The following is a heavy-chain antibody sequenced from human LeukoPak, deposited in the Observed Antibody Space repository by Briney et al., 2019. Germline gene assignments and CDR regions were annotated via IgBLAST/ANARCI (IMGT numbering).Heavy chain of an antibody. Sequence: SGPTLVKPTQTLTLTCTFSGFSLSTSGVGVGWIRQPPAKALEWLALIYWGDDKRYSPSLKSRLTITKDTSKNQVVLTMTNMDPVDTATYYCAHRPTDSSNWYGYFQHWGQGTLVTVSS. CDR2: IYWGDDK. V-gene: IGHV2-5*02. CDR1: GFSLSTSGVG. CDR3: AHRPTDSSNWYGYFQH. J-gene: IGHJ1*01. D-gene: IGHD6-13*01.